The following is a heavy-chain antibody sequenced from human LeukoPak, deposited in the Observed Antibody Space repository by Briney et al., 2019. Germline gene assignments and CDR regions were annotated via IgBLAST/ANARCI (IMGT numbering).Heavy chain of an antibody. V-gene: IGHV3-49*04. CDR3: TRDQTPYY. J-gene: IGHJ4*02. Sequence: GRSLRLSCTASGFTFGDYAMTWVRQAPGKGLEWVGFIASETYGGTAEYAASVKGRFIISRDDSKSIAYLQMNSLKTEDTAVYYCTRDQTPYYWGQGTLVTVSS. CDR2: IASETYGGTA. CDR1: GFTFGDYA.